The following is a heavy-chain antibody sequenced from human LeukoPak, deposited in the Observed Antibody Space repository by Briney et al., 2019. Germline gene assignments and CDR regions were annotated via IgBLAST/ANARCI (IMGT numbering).Heavy chain of an antibody. V-gene: IGHV4-34*01. J-gene: IGHJ4*02. CDR2: INHSGST. D-gene: IGHD2-2*02. CDR3: ARGRYCSSTSCYRGGPFDY. CDR1: GGSFSGCY. Sequence: PSETLSLTCAVYGGSFSGCYWSWIRQPPGKGLEWIGEINHSGSTNYNPSLKSRVTISVDTSKNQFSLKLSSVTAADTAVYYCARGRYCSSTSCYRGGPFDYWGQGTLVTVSS.